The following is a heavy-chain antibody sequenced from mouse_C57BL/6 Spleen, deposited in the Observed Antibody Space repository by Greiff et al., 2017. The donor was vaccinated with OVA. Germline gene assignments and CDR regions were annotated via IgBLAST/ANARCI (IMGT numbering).Heavy chain of an antibody. J-gene: IGHJ2*01. D-gene: IGHD2-4*01. CDR3: ARRGINAIAD. CDR1: GYTFTSYW. CDR2: IDPSDSYT. Sequence: QVQLQQPGAELVRPGTSVKLSCKASGYTFTSYWMHWVKQRPGQGLEWIGVIDPSDSYTNYNQKFKGKATLTVDTSSSTAYMQLSSLTSEDSADYCGARRGINAIADWGQGTTVTVSS. V-gene: IGHV1-59*01.